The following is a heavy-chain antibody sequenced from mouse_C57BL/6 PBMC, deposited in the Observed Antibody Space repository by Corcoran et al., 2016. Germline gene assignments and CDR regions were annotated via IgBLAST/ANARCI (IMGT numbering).Heavy chain of an antibody. D-gene: IGHD4-1*01. CDR3: ARIKLGQGYYAMDY. J-gene: IGHJ4*01. CDR2: IYWDDDK. Sequence: QVTLKESGPGILQSSQTLSLTCSFSGFSLSTSGMGVSWIRQPSGKGLEWLAHIYWDDDKRYNPSLKNRLTISKDTSRNQVFLKITSVDTADTATYYCARIKLGQGYYAMDYWGQGTSVTVSS. V-gene: IGHV8-12*01. CDR1: GFSLSTSGMG.